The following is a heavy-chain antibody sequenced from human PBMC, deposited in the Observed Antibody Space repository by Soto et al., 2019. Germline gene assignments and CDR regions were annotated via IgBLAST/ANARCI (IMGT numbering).Heavy chain of an antibody. J-gene: IGHJ4*01. CDR2: IAGSGSDT. CDR1: GFTFNTDA. Sequence: GGSLRLSCAGAGFTFNTDALNWVRPTPGKGLEWVSGIAGSGSDTYYADSVRGRFTVSRDNSLNTLYLQMSRLRAEDTAVYFCVKSPRRDYEPPWDYWGHGTQVTVSS. CDR3: VKSPRRDYEPPWDY. V-gene: IGHV3-23*01. D-gene: IGHD4-17*01.